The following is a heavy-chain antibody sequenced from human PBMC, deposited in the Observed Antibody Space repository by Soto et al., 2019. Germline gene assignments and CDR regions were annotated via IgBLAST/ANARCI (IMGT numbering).Heavy chain of an antibody. J-gene: IGHJ4*02. CDR1: GGTFSSYA. D-gene: IGHD5-12*01. Sequence: ASVKVSCKASGGTFSSYAISWVRQAPGQGLEWMGGIIPIFGTANYAQKFQGRVTITADKSTGTAYMELSSLRSEDTAVYYCVRDSPIGSTFSGYDGIDYWGQGTLVTVSS. V-gene: IGHV1-69*06. CDR2: IIPIFGTA. CDR3: VRDSPIGSTFSGYDGIDY.